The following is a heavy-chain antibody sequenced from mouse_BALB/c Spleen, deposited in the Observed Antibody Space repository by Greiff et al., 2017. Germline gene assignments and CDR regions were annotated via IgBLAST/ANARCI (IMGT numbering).Heavy chain of an antibody. CDR2: IRNKANGYTT. D-gene: IGHD2-4*01. V-gene: IGHV7-3*02. J-gene: IGHJ4*01. CDR3: ARDMITTPGAMDY. CDR1: GFTFTDYY. Sequence: EVHLVESGGGLVQPGGSLRLSCATSGFTFTDYYMSWVRQPPGKALEWLGFIRNKANGYTTEYSASVKGRFTISRDNSQSILYLQMNTLRAEDSATYYCARDMITTPGAMDYWGQGTSVTVSS.